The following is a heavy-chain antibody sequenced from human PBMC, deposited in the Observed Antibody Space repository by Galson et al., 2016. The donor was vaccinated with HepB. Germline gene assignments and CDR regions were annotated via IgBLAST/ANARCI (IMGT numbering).Heavy chain of an antibody. Sequence: SLKLSCAASGFTFSSYGMHWVRQAPGKGLEWVAVIWYDGSNKYYADSVKGRFTIFRDNSKNTLYLQMNSLRAEDTAVYYCARDGGGSSGYYLDYWGRGTLVTVSS. CDR3: ARDGGGSSGYYLDY. D-gene: IGHD3-22*01. CDR2: IWYDGSNK. CDR1: GFTFSSYG. V-gene: IGHV3-33*01. J-gene: IGHJ4*02.